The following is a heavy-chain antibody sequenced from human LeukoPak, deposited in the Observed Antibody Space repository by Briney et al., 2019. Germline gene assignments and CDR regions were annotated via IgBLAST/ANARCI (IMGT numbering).Heavy chain of an antibody. J-gene: IGHJ3*02. CDR1: GFTFSDYY. Sequence: PGGSLRLSCAAPGFTFSDYYMSWIRQGPGKGLEWVSSISTSSSYIYYADSVKGRFTISRDNAKNSLYLQMNSLRAEDTAVYYCARDGELHSAFDIWGQGTMVTVSS. V-gene: IGHV3-11*06. CDR2: ISTSSSYI. D-gene: IGHD1-7*01. CDR3: ARDGELHSAFDI.